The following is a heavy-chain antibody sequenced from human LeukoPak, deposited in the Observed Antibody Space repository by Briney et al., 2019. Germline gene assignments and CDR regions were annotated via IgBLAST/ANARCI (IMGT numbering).Heavy chain of an antibody. Sequence: SETLSLTCTVSGGSISSYYWRWIRQPPGKGLEWIGHIYYSGSTNYNPSLKSRVTISVDTSKNQFSLKLSSVTAADTAVYYCARAFSNYDGMDVWGQGTTVTVSS. J-gene: IGHJ6*02. V-gene: IGHV4-59*01. CDR2: IYYSGST. CDR1: GGSISSYY. CDR3: ARAFSNYDGMDV.